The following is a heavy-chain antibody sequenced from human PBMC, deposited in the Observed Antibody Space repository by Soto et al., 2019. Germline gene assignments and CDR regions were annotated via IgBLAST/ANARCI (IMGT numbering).Heavy chain of an antibody. D-gene: IGHD2-2*03. Sequence: SETLSLTCTVSGGSMSSPYWNWIRQPPGKGLEWIGCIHYSGSTNYNPSLRSRVTISVDSSENQFSLRLSSVTAADTAVYYCASGYFSAWSDWFDPWGQGTLVTVSS. J-gene: IGHJ5*02. CDR3: ASGYFSAWSDWFDP. V-gene: IGHV4-59*11. CDR2: IHYSGST. CDR1: GGSMSSPY.